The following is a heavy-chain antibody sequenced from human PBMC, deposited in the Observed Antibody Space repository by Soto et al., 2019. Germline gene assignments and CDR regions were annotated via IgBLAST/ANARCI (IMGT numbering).Heavy chain of an antibody. Sequence: PGESLNISCKGPGYSFTSYWIIWVRHMPGKGLECMGRIERSVSYTSCSSSFQGHVTIAADKSISTAYLQWSSLKASNTAMYYCARHVLDSSGWYSLSWFDPWGQGTLVTVSS. J-gene: IGHJ5*02. CDR2: IERSVSYT. CDR3: ARHVLDSSGWYSLSWFDP. CDR1: GYSFTSYW. V-gene: IGHV5-10-1*01. D-gene: IGHD6-19*01.